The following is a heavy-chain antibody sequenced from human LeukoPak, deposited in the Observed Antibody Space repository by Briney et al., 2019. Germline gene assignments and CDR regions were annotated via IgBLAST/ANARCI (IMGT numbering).Heavy chain of an antibody. CDR1: GFSFRDYW. J-gene: IGHJ4*02. D-gene: IGHD4-23*01. Sequence: GGSLRLSCIASGFSFRDYWMSWVRQAPGKGLEWVADINRDGSRKKYVSSVKRRFTITRNNTNNTQYQQMNRLRDEDTVVYYCARDYNGATGNFDFEDWGQGALVTVSS. V-gene: IGHV3-7*01. CDR2: INRDGSRK. CDR3: ARDYNGATGNFDFED.